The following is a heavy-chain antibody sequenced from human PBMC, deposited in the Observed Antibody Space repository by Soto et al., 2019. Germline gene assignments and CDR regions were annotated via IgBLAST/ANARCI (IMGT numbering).Heavy chain of an antibody. CDR1: GGSISSSSYY. V-gene: IGHV4-39*01. CDR3: AIPYYYDGSGYPY. Sequence: SETLSLTCTVSGGSISSSSYYWGWIRQPPGKGLEWIGSIYYSGSTYYNPSLKSRVTISVDTSKNQFSLKLSSVTAADTAVYYCAIPYYYDGSGYPYWGQGTLVTVSS. CDR2: IYYSGST. J-gene: IGHJ4*02. D-gene: IGHD3-22*01.